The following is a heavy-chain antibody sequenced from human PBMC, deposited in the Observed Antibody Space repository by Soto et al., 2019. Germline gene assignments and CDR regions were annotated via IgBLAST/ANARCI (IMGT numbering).Heavy chain of an antibody. CDR3: ARMVAAGMYYYYRIDV. CDR2: FDWSGDK. CDR1: GFSLSTVGMC. V-gene: IGHV2-70*13. Sequence: KSGPTLVNPTQTLPLTCTLSGFSLSTVGMCVSWLLQPPGKALEWLADFDWSGDKYYSTSLKTRLTISEDTSKNQVVLTMTNMDPVDTATYYCARMVAAGMYYYYRIDVWGQGTTVTVSS. D-gene: IGHD2-15*01. J-gene: IGHJ6*02.